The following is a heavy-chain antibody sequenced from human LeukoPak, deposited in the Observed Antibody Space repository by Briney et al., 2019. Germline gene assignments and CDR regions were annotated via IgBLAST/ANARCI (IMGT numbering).Heavy chain of an antibody. CDR3: TRDQTPYY. Sequence: GGSLRLSCTASGFTFGDYAMTWVRQAPGKGLEWVGFIRSKIYGGTPEYAASVKGRFTISRDDSKSVAYLQMNSLKTEDTAVYYCTRDQTPYYWGQGTLVTVSS. V-gene: IGHV3-49*04. CDR1: GFTFGDYA. J-gene: IGHJ4*02. CDR2: IRSKIYGGTP.